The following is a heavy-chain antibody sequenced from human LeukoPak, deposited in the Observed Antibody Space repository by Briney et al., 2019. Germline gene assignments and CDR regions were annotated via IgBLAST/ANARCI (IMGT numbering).Heavy chain of an antibody. D-gene: IGHD5-18*01. V-gene: IGHV1-69*04. CDR3: ASVDTAMVDYYYYGMDV. CDR2: IIPILGIA. CDR1: GGTFSSYA. J-gene: IGHJ6*02. Sequence: ASVKVSCKASGGTFSSYAISWVRQAPGQGLEWMGRIIPILGIANYAQKFQGRVTITADKSTSTAYMELSSLRSEDTAVYYCASVDTAMVDYYYYGMDVWGQGTTVTVSS.